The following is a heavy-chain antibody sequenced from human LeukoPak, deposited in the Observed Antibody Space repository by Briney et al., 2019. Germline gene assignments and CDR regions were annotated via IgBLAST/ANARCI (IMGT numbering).Heavy chain of an antibody. CDR2: ISTGGDRA. D-gene: IGHD2-2*01. CDR3: AVDCSSPSCYGQSAFDI. V-gene: IGHV3-23*01. CDR1: GFTFSNYA. J-gene: IGHJ3*02. Sequence: GGSLRLSFAASGFTFSNYAMDWFRQAPGRGLEWVSAISTGGDRAYYADSVKGRFTTSRDNSRNTLYLQLNSLRAEDTAIYYCAVDCSSPSCYGQSAFDIWGQGTMVTVSS.